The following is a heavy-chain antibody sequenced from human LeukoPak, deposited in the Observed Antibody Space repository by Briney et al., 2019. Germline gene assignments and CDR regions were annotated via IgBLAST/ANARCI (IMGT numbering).Heavy chain of an antibody. CDR3: ARVTTAYDSSGYPSYYFDY. J-gene: IGHJ4*02. D-gene: IGHD3-22*01. CDR2: IYHSGST. CDR1: GYSISSGYY. Sequence: PSETLSLTCTVSGYSISSGYYWGWIRQPPGKGLEWIGEIYHSGSTNYNPSLKSRVTISVDTSKNQFSLKLSSVTAADTAVYYCARVTTAYDSSGYPSYYFDYWGQGTLVTVSS. V-gene: IGHV4-38-2*02.